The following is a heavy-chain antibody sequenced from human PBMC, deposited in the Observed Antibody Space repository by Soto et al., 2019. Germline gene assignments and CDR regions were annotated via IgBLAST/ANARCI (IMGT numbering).Heavy chain of an antibody. J-gene: IGHJ5*02. CDR2: IYYSGST. CDR1: GGSVSSGSYY. V-gene: IGHV4-61*01. CDR3: AREVDYGENWFDP. Sequence: PSETLSLTCTVSGGSVSSGSYYWSWILHPPGKGLEWIGYIYYSGSTKYNPSLKSRVTISVDTSKNQFSLKLSSVTAADTAVYYCAREVDYGENWFDPWGQGTLVTVSS. D-gene: IGHD4-17*01.